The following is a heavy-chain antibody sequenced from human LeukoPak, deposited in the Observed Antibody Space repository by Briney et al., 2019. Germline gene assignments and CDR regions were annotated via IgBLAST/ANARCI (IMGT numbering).Heavy chain of an antibody. V-gene: IGHV3-30*02. CDR2: IRYDGSNK. D-gene: IGHD2-15*01. CDR1: GFSFSSYG. CDR3: AKVVVVVAAPPYNWFDP. Sequence: GSLRLSCAASGFSFSSYGMHGVRQAPGKGLEWVAFIRYDGSNKYYADSVKGRFTISRDDSKNTLYLQMNSLRAEDTAVYYCAKVVVVVAAPPYNWFDPWGQGTLVTVSS. J-gene: IGHJ5*02.